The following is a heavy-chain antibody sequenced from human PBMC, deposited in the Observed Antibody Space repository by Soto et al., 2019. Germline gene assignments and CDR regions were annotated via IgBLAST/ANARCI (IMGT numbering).Heavy chain of an antibody. CDR2: IGADGDT. J-gene: IGHJ6*02. CDR1: GFSFSSYD. V-gene: IGHV3-13*01. CDR3: AKARLYYYYGMDV. Sequence: EVQLVESGGGLVQTGGSLRLSCEGSGFSFSSYDMHWVRQAAGKRLEWVAAIGADGDTSYSDSVKGRLTISRENTKNSLDRQMNSLRTGDTGVYHCAKARLYYYYGMDVWGQGTMVTVSS.